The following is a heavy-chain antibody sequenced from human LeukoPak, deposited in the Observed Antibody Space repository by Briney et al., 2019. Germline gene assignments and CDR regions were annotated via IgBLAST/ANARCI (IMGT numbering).Heavy chain of an antibody. Sequence: SETLSLTCTVSGGSISNYYWSWIRQPPGKGLEWIGYIYYSGSTNYNPSLKSRVTISVDTSKNQFSLKLSSVTAADTAVYYCARDDTAMALDYWGQGTLVTVSS. V-gene: IGHV4-59*01. CDR1: GGSISNYY. D-gene: IGHD5-18*01. CDR2: IYYSGST. CDR3: ARDDTAMALDY. J-gene: IGHJ4*02.